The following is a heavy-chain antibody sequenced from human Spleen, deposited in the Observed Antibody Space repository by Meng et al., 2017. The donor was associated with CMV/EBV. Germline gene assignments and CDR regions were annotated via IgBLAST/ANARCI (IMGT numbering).Heavy chain of an antibody. CDR2: IKQDGREK. Sequence: GESLKISCAASGFTFSNFCMNWVRQAPGKGLEWVGNIKQDGREKDDVDSVKGRTTISRDNAENSLHLQMHNLRVEDTAVYYCTKDRPARSYDCWSGYYKGARYYYGMDVWGQGTTVTVSS. CDR3: TKDRPARSYDCWSGYYKGARYYYGMDV. V-gene: IGHV3-7*01. J-gene: IGHJ6*02. D-gene: IGHD3-3*01. CDR1: GFTFSNFC.